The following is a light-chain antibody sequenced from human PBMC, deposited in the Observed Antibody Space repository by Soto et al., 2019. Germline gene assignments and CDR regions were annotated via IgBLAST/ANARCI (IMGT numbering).Light chain of an antibody. CDR1: QSVSNNY. CDR2: GAI. V-gene: IGKV3-20*01. J-gene: IGKJ1*01. Sequence: EIVLTQSPGTLSLSPGERVTLSCRASQSVSNNYLAWYQQQRGQAPRLLIYGAISRSTSIPDRFSGSGSGTECTLTIIRLEPEDFAVFYCQQYGISPRTFGQATRVAIK. CDR3: QQYGISPRT.